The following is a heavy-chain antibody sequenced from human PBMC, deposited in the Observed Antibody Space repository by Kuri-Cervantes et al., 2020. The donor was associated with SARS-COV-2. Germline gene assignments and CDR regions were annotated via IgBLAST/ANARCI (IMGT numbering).Heavy chain of an antibody. J-gene: IGHJ4*02. CDR3: ARSDFWGGYYFDY. V-gene: IGHV3-48*04. D-gene: IGHD3-3*01. CDR2: ISSSSSTI. CDR1: GFTFSSYS. Sequence: LKLSFGAPGFTFSSYSMNWVRQAPGKGLEWASYISSSSSTIYYADSVKGRFTISRDNAKNSLYLQMNSLRAEATAVYYCARSDFWGGYYFDYWGQGTLVTVSS.